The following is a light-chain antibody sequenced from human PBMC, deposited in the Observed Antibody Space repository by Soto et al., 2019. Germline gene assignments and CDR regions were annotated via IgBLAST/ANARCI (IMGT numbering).Light chain of an antibody. J-gene: IGKJ1*01. Sequence: DIQMTQSPSSLSASVGDRVTITCRASQSITTYLNWYQQKPGKAPQLLIYAASSLESGVPSTLGGSGSGTNLTLTISSLQPEYFATYYAQQSYRTPWTFGQGTKVEIK. V-gene: IGKV1-39*01. CDR3: QQSYRTPWT. CDR2: AAS. CDR1: QSITTY.